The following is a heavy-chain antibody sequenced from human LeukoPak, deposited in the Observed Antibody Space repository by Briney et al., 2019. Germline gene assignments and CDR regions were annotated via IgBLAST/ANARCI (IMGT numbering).Heavy chain of an antibody. V-gene: IGHV1-2*06. CDR2: INPNSGGT. CDR3: ATDQTGVGYCDGDCYSY. CDR1: GYTFTGYY. Sequence: ASVKVSCKASGYTFTGYYMHWVRQAPGQGLEWMGRINPNSGGTNYAQKFQGRVTMTRDTSISTAYMELSRLRSDDTAVYYCATDQTGVGYCDGDCYSYWGQGALVTVSS. J-gene: IGHJ4*02. D-gene: IGHD2-21*01.